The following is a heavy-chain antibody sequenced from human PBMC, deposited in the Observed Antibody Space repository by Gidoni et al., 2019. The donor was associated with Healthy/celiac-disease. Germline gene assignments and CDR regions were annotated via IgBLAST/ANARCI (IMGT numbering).Heavy chain of an antibody. CDR2: ISGSGGST. D-gene: IGHD6-13*01. CDR3: AKVEKQQLVRSLGY. CDR1: GFTFSSYA. Sequence: EVQLLESGGGLVQPGGSLRLSCAASGFTFSSYAMRWVRQAPGKGLEWVSAISGSGGSTYYADSVKGRFTISRDNSKNTLYLQMNSLRAEETAVYYCAKVEKQQLVRSLGYWGQGTLVTVSS. J-gene: IGHJ4*02. V-gene: IGHV3-23*01.